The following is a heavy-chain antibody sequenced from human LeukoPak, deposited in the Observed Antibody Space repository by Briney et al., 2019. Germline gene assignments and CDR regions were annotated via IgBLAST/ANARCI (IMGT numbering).Heavy chain of an antibody. D-gene: IGHD3-3*01. Sequence: GGSLRLSCAASGFTFSSYSMNWVRRAPGKGVEWVSYISSSGTIIYYADSVKGRFTISRDNAKNSLYLQMNSLRAEDTAVYYCARDLRITIFGEEDYWGQGTLVTVSS. CDR3: ARDLRITIFGEEDY. CDR2: ISSSGTII. J-gene: IGHJ4*02. CDR1: GFTFSSYS. V-gene: IGHV3-48*01.